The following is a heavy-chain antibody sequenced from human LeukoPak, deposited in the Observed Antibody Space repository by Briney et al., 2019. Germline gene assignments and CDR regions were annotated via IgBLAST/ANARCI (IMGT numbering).Heavy chain of an antibody. D-gene: IGHD5-18*01. V-gene: IGHV4-34*01. CDR1: GGSFSGYY. CDR2: INHSGST. J-gene: IGHJ6*02. Sequence: WETLSLTCAVYGGSFSGYYWSWIRQPPGKGLEWIGEINHSGSTNYNPSLKSRVTISVDTSKNQFSLKLSSVTAADTAVYYCARGHLGYGYSYYGMDVWGQGTTVTVSS. CDR3: ARGHLGYGYSYYGMDV.